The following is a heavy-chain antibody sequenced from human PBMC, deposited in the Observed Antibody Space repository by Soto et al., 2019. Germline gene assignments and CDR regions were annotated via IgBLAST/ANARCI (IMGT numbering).Heavy chain of an antibody. CDR3: ARALWCGELLLLRWFDP. CDR1: GYTFTSYA. V-gene: IGHV1-3*01. J-gene: IGHJ5*02. D-gene: IGHD3-10*01. Sequence: ASVKVSCKASGYTFTSYALHWVRQAPGQRLEWMGWINAGNGNTKYSQKFQGRVAITRDTSASTAYMELSSVTAADTAVYYCARALWCGELLLLRWFDPWGQGTLVTVSS. CDR2: INAGNGNT.